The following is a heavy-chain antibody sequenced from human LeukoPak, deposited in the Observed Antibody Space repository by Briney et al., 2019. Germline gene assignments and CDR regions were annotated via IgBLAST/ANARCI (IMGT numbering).Heavy chain of an antibody. CDR2: IYTSGST. J-gene: IGHJ6*02. CDR1: GGSISSYY. D-gene: IGHD3-10*01. V-gene: IGHV4-4*07. CDR3: ARDSGSGSYRRYYYYYGMDV. Sequence: SETLSLTCTVSGGSISSYYWSWIRQPAGKGLEWIGRIYTSGSTNYNPSLKSRVTMSVDTSKNQFPLKLSSVTAADTAVYYCARDSGSGSYRRYYYYYGMDVWGQGTTVTVSS.